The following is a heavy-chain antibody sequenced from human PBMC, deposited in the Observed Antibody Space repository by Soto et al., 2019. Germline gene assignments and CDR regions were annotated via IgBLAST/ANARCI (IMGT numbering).Heavy chain of an antibody. V-gene: IGHV1-2*02. J-gene: IGHJ4*02. CDR3: ARGGGSSYYYE. CDR2: INLTSGGT. Sequence: ASVKVSCKASGYTFTDYYMHWVRQAPGHGLEWVGWINLTSGGTKSAQRFKGRVTMTRDTSISTAYMELSGLESDDTAVYYGARGGGSSYYYEWGQGTLVAVSS. D-gene: IGHD3-22*01. CDR1: GYTFTDYY.